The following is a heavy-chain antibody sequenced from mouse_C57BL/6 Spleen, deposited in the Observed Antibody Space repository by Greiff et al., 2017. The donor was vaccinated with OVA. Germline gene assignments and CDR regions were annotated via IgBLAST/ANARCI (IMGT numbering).Heavy chain of an antibody. Sequence: EVQVVESGGGLVQPKGSLKLSCAASGFTFNTYAMHWVRQAPGKGLEWVARIRSKSSNYATYYADSVKDRFTISRDDSQSMLYLQMNNLKTEDTAMYYCVRGPSWDWYFDVWGTGTTVTVSS. CDR1: GFTFNTYA. J-gene: IGHJ1*03. D-gene: IGHD4-1*01. CDR2: IRSKSSNYAT. CDR3: VRGPSWDWYFDV. V-gene: IGHV10-3*01.